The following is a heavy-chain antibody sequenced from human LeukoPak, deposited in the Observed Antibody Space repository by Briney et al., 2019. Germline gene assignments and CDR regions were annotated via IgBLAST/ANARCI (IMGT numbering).Heavy chain of an antibody. CDR3: AKVVGDYDILTGYYFEY. D-gene: IGHD3-9*01. Sequence: GGSLRLSCAASGLTFSSYGMHWVRQAPGKGLEWVAFIRYDGSNKYYADSVKGRFTISRDNSKNTLYLQMNSLRAEDTAVYYCAKVVGDYDILTGYYFEYWGQGTLVTVSS. J-gene: IGHJ4*02. V-gene: IGHV3-30*02. CDR2: IRYDGSNK. CDR1: GLTFSSYG.